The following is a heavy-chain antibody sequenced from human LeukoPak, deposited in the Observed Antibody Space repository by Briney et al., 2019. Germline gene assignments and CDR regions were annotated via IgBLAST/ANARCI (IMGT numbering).Heavy chain of an antibody. CDR1: GGSISSGGYY. V-gene: IGHV4-31*03. Sequence: SETLSLTCTVSGGSISSGGYYWSWIRQRPGKGLEWIGYMYNSGSTSYNPSLKSRVTISVDTSKNQFSLKLSSVTAADTAVYYCARGYFNILTGYYVPHWGQGTLVTVSS. CDR2: MYNSGST. CDR3: ARGYFNILTGYYVPH. J-gene: IGHJ4*02. D-gene: IGHD3-9*01.